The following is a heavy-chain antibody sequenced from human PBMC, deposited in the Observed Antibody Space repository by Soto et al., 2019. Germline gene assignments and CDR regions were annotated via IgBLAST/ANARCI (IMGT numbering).Heavy chain of an antibody. J-gene: IGHJ5*02. CDR3: AREYCSSTSCLNWFDP. V-gene: IGHV3-48*01. CDR1: GFTFSSYS. D-gene: IGHD2-2*01. Sequence: GGSLRLSCAASGFTFSSYSMNWVCQAPGKGLEWVSYISSSSSTIYYADSVKGRFTISRDNAKNSLYLQMNSLRAEDTAVYYCAREYCSSTSCLNWFDPWGQGTLVTVSS. CDR2: ISSSSSTI.